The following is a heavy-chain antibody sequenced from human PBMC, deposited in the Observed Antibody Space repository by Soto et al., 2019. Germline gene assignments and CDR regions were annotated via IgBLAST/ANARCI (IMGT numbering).Heavy chain of an antibody. CDR2: ISSSSSYI. CDR1: GFTFSSYS. J-gene: IGHJ6*02. CDR3: ARDRGYYDILTGYYDYYYYGMDV. V-gene: IGHV3-21*01. D-gene: IGHD3-9*01. Sequence: KSGGSLRLSCAASGFTFSSYSMNWVRQAPGKGLEWVSSISSSSSYIYYADSVKGRFTISRDNAKNSLYLQMNSLRAEDTAVYYCARDRGYYDILTGYYDYYYYGMDVWGQGTTVTVSS.